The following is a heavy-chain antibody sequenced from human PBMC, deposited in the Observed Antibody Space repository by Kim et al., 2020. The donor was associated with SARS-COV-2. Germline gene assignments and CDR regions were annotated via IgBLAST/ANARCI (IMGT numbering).Heavy chain of an antibody. J-gene: IGHJ4*02. CDR2: IYYSGST. V-gene: IGHV4-59*01. Sequence: SETLSLTCTVSTGSISSYYWSWIRQPPGKGLEWIGYIYYSGSTDYNPSLKSRVTISMDTSKKQFSLKLSSVTAADTAAYYCASGTSGYNIDYWGQGTLVTVSS. CDR3: ASGTSGYNIDY. D-gene: IGHD5-12*01. CDR1: TGSISSYY.